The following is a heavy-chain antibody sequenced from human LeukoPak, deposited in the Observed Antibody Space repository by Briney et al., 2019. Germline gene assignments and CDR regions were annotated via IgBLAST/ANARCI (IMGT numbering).Heavy chain of an antibody. D-gene: IGHD4/OR15-4a*01. J-gene: IGHJ4*02. Sequence: SETLSLTCTVSGYSISAISNWGWIRQSPGKGLEWIGSFYHGGSTYYNPSLRSRVTISVDTSKNQFSLKLSSVTAADTAVYYCARHPRLWRYYFDYWGQGTLVTVSS. V-gene: IGHV4-38-2*02. CDR3: ARHPRLWRYYFDY. CDR2: FYHGGST. CDR1: GYSISAISN.